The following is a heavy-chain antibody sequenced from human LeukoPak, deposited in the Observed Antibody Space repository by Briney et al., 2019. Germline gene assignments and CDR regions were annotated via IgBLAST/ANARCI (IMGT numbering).Heavy chain of an antibody. CDR3: ARASRFCSGSTCHDY. CDR1: GYTFSNYG. V-gene: IGHV1-18*01. D-gene: IGHD2-2*01. J-gene: IGHJ4*02. Sequence: ASVKVSCKASGYTFSNYGIAWVRQAPGQGLEWMGWISVHNGNTNYAQMLQGRVTMTTDTSTSTAYTELRSLRYDDTAVYYCARASRFCSGSTCHDYWGQGTLVTVSS. CDR2: ISVHNGNT.